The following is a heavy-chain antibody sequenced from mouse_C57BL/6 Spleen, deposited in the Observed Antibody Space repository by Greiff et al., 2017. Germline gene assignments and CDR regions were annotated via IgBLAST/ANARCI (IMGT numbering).Heavy chain of an antibody. V-gene: IGHV1-64*01. CDR3: ARSGDYYAMDY. Sequence: VQLQQPVAELVKPGASVKLSCKASGYTFTSYWMHWVKQRPGQGLEWIGMIHPNSGSTNYNEKFKSKATLTVDKSSSTAYMQLSSLTSEDSAVYYCARSGDYYAMDYWGQGTSVTVSS. J-gene: IGHJ4*01. CDR2: IHPNSGST. CDR1: GYTFTSYW. D-gene: IGHD3-2*02.